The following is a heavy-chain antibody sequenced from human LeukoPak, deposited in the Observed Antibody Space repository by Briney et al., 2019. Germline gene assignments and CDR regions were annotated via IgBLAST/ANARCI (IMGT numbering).Heavy chain of an antibody. CDR2: INWSGGST. CDR3: ARTPNTSPFYFDY. CDR1: GFAFDEHG. Sequence: GGSLRLSCTASGFAFDEHGMSWVRQVPGKGLEWVSGINWSGGSTGYADSLRGGFTISRDNAKNSLYLQMDSLRAEDTPLYYCARTPNTSPFYFDYWGQGTLVTVSS. D-gene: IGHD2-2*01. V-gene: IGHV3-20*04. J-gene: IGHJ4*02.